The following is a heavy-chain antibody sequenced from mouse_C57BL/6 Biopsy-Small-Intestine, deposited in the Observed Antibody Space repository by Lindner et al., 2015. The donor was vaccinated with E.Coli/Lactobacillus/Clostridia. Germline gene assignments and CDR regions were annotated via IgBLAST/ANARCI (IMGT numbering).Heavy chain of an antibody. CDR3: ARGWGVPYFEY. CDR2: IIPIFSTT. CDR1: GGSFSTYV. V-gene: IGHV1-81*01. Sequence: SVKVSCKASGGSFSTYVISWVRLAPGQGLEWMGGIIPIFSTTNYAQKFQGRVTITADESTSTAYMELSSLRSEDTAVFYCARGWGVPYFEYWGQGTLVTVSS. D-gene: IGHD2-3*01. J-gene: IGHJ4*01.